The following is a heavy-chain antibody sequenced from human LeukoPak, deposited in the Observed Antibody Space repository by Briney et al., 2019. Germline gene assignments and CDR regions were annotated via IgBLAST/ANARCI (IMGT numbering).Heavy chain of an antibody. D-gene: IGHD4/OR15-4a*01. CDR1: GFTVSSNS. J-gene: IGHJ6*03. CDR2: ISSSSSTI. Sequence: GGSLRLSCTVSGFTVSSNSMSWVRQAPGKGLEWVSYISSSSSTIYYADSVKGRFTISRDNAKNSLYLQMNSLRAEDTAVYYCARDPRLTYYYMDVWGKGTTVTVSS. CDR3: ARDPRLTYYYMDV. V-gene: IGHV3-48*01.